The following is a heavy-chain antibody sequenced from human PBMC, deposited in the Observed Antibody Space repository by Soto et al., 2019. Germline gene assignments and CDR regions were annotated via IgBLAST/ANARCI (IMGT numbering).Heavy chain of an antibody. V-gene: IGHV3-53*01. CDR3: GTRPGGGGY. D-gene: IGHD3-10*01. CDR2: IYSGGYT. Sequence: EVQLVESGGGLIQPGGSLRLSCAVSGFTVSNNYMSWVRQAPGKGLEGVSVIYSGGYTAYGDSVKGRFTISRDNSKNTLFFKMKSRGPHATALFYWGTRPGGGGYWGQGTLVTVSS. J-gene: IGHJ4*02. CDR1: GFTVSNNY.